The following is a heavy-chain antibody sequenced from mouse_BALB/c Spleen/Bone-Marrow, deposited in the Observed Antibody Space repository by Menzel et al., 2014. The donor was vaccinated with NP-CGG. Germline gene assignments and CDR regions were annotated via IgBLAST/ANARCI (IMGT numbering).Heavy chain of an antibody. V-gene: IGHV1-77*01. CDR1: GYTFTDYY. D-gene: IGHD3-3*01. Sequence: QVQLQQSGAELARPGASVKPSCKASGYTFTDYYINWVKQRTGQGLEWIGEIYPGSGNTYYNEKFKGKATLTADKSSSTAYMQLSSLTSEDSAVYFCAREGDPGAWFAYWGQGTLVTVSA. CDR2: IYPGSGNT. CDR3: AREGDPGAWFAY. J-gene: IGHJ3*01.